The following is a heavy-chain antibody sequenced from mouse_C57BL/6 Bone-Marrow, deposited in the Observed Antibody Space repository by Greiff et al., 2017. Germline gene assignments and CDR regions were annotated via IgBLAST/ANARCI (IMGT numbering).Heavy chain of an antibody. CDR1: GFTFSSYA. D-gene: IGHD1-1*01. CDR3: ARDYYGHYFDY. J-gene: IGHJ2*01. V-gene: IGHV5-4*01. Sequence: EVKLMESGGGLVKPGGSLKLSCAASGFTFSSYAMSWVRQTPEKRLEWVATISDGCSYTYYPDNVKGRFTISRDNAKNNLYLQMSHLKSEDTAMYYCARDYYGHYFDYWGQGTTLTVSS. CDR2: ISDGCSYT.